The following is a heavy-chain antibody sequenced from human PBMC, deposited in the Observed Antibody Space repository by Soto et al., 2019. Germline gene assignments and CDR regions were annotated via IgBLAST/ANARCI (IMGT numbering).Heavy chain of an antibody. Sequence: SETLSLTCTVSGGSISSYYWSWIRQPPGKGLEWIGYIYYSGSTNYNPSLKSRVTISVDTSKNQFSLKLSSVTAADTAVYYCARLSYSSSWTTCFDPWGQGTLVTVSS. J-gene: IGHJ5*02. CDR1: GGSISSYY. CDR3: ARLSYSSSWTTCFDP. CDR2: IYYSGST. V-gene: IGHV4-59*01. D-gene: IGHD6-13*01.